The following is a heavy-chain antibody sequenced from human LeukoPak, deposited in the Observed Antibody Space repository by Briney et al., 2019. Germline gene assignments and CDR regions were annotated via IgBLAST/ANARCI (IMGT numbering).Heavy chain of an antibody. CDR1: GFTFSSHW. CDR3: VGEGFGAY. J-gene: IGHJ4*02. V-gene: IGHV3-74*01. D-gene: IGHD3-10*01. CDR2: IYPGGSGT. Sequence: GGSLRLSCAASGFTFSSHWMHWVRQPPGEGLVWVSRIYPGGSGTDYADSVKGRFTISRDDAKNTLYLQMNSLRVEDTALYYCVGEGFGAYWGQGTLVTVSA.